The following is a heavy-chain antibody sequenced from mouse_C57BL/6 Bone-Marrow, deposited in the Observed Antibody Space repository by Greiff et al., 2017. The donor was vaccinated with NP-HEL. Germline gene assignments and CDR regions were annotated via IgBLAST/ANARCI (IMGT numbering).Heavy chain of an antibody. J-gene: IGHJ1*03. CDR3: ASPWYFDV. CDR1: GFSLTSYG. CDR2: IWSGGST. Sequence: VQLQQSGPGLVQPSQSLSITCTVSGFSLTSYGVHWVRQSPGKGLEWLGVIWSGGSTDYNAAFISRLSISKDNSKSQVFFKMNSLQADDTAIYYCASPWYFDVWGTGTTVTVSS. V-gene: IGHV2-2*01.